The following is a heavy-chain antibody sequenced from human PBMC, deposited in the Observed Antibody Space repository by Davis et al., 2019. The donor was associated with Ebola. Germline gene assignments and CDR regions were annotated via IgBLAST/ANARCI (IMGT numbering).Heavy chain of an antibody. CDR3: ARGVEDIVVVPAARVYYYMDV. V-gene: IGHV6-1*01. CDR2: TYYRSKWYN. CDR1: GDSVSSNSAA. J-gene: IGHJ6*03. D-gene: IGHD2-2*01. Sequence: PSETLSLTCAISGDSVSSNSAAWNWIRQSPSRGLEWLGRTYYRSKWYNDYAVSVKSRITINPDTSKNQFSLQLNSVTPEDTAVYYCARGVEDIVVVPAARVYYYMDVWGKGTTVTVSS.